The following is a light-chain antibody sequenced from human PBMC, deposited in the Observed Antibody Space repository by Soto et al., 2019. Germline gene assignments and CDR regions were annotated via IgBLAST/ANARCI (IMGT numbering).Light chain of an antibody. Sequence: EIVMTQSPATLSVSPGERATLSCKASQSVSSNLAWYQQKPGQAPRLLIYGASTRATGISARFSGSGSGTEFTLTISSLQSEEFAVYYCQQYNNWPQTFGQGTKVEIK. CDR2: GAS. V-gene: IGKV3-15*01. J-gene: IGKJ1*01. CDR1: QSVSSN. CDR3: QQYNNWPQT.